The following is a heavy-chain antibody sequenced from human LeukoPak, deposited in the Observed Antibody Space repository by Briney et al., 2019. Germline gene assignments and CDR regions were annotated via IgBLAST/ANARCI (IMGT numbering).Heavy chain of an antibody. D-gene: IGHD2-2*01. J-gene: IGHJ4*02. CDR2: VSYSGNT. CDR1: VGSISPYY. Sequence: PSETLSLTCTVSVGSISPYYWSWIRQPPPQGLEWIGYVSYSGNTNYNPSLTSRVTISVDTSKHHFSLKLSSVTAADTAVYYGVRHTGGTSYDYWGQGTLVTVSS. CDR3: VRHTGGTSYDY. V-gene: IGHV4-59*08.